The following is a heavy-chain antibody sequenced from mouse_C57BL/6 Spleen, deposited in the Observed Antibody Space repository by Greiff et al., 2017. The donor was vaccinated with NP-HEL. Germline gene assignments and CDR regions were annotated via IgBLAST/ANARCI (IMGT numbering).Heavy chain of an antibody. Sequence: QVQLQQPGAELVKPGASVKLSCKASGYTFTSYWMQWVKQRPGQGLEWIGEIDPSDSYTNYNQKFKGKATLTVDTSSSTAYMQLSSLTSEDSAVYYCARALRDGAWFAYWGQGTLVTVSA. CDR2: IDPSDSYT. J-gene: IGHJ3*01. CDR3: ARALRDGAWFAY. V-gene: IGHV1-50*01. CDR1: GYTFTSYW. D-gene: IGHD1-1*01.